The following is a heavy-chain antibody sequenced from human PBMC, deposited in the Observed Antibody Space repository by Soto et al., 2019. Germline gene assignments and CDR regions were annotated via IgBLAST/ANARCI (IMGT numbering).Heavy chain of an antibody. CDR1: GFTFSNYG. V-gene: IGHV3-33*01. J-gene: IGHJ6*02. Sequence: GGSLRLSCAASGFTFSNYGMHWVRQAPGKGLEWVAIIWYDGSNDYYVDSVKGRFTISRDNSKNTLSLQMNSLRAEDTAVYYCARDRWEFQLFYYGLDVWGQGTTATVSS. CDR2: IWYDGSND. CDR3: ARDRWEFQLFYYGLDV. D-gene: IGHD1-26*01.